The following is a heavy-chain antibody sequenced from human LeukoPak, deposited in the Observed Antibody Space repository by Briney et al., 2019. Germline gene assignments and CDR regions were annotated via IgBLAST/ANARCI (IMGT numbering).Heavy chain of an antibody. CDR2: ISGSGGST. D-gene: IGHD6-19*01. CDR3: AKVMAVAARRGNIDY. V-gene: IGHV3-23*01. J-gene: IGHJ4*02. Sequence: GGSLRLSCAASGFTFSSHAMNWVRQAPGKGLEWVSAISGSGGSTYYAGSVKGRFTISRDNSKNTLYVQMNSLRAEDTAIYYCAKVMAVAARRGNIDYWGQGTLVTVSS. CDR1: GFTFSSHA.